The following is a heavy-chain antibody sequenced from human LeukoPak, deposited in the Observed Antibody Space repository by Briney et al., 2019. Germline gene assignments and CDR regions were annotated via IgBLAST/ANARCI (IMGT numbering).Heavy chain of an antibody. V-gene: IGHV4-34*01. CDR3: ARRRPYYYYMDV. Sequence: SETLSLTCAVYGGSFSGYYWSWIRHPPGKGLEWIGEINHSGSTNYNPSLKSRVTISVDTSKNQFSLKLSSVTAADTAVYYCARRRPYYYYMDVWGKGTTVTISS. CDR2: INHSGST. CDR1: GGSFSGYY. J-gene: IGHJ6*03.